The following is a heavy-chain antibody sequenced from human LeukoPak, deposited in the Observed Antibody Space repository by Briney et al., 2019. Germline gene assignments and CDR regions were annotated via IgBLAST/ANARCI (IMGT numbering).Heavy chain of an antibody. V-gene: IGHV3-23*01. CDR2: ISGSAGST. Sequence: GGSLRLSCAASRFTFSTYNMNWVRQAPGKGLEWVSAISGSAGSTYYADSVKGRFTIFRDNSKNTLYLQMNSLRAEDTALYYCAKEAFDIWGQGTMVTVSS. CDR1: RFTFSTYN. J-gene: IGHJ3*02. CDR3: AKEAFDI.